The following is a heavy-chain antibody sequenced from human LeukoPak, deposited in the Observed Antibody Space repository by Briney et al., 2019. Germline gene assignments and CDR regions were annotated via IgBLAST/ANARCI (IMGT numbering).Heavy chain of an antibody. Sequence: GGSLTLSCAASGFTFSSYQMNCVRQAPGGGLEEVSYIISSGSTIYYAGSVQSRITISRDNATNSLYLQMNSLSAEDTAVYYCARDASNWGPPSEGGAFDIWGQGTMVTVSP. CDR1: GFTFSSYQ. V-gene: IGHV3-48*03. D-gene: IGHD7-27*01. J-gene: IGHJ3*02. CDR2: IISSGSTI. CDR3: ARDASNWGPPSEGGAFDI.